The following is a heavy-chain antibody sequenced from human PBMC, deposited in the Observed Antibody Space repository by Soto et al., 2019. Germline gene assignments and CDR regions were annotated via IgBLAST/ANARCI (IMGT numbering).Heavy chain of an antibody. CDR1: GFTFMDYG. CDR3: TRVSRTWEDEY. V-gene: IGHV3-48*01. D-gene: IGHD1-26*01. Sequence: EVQLVESGGGLAQPGGSLRLSCAAYGFTFMDYGVTWVRQAPGKGLAGISYISSGRDTLFYADSVKGRFTISRDDAKETLFLQMNSLRVEDTAVYYCTRVSRTWEDEYWCRGTLVTVSS. CDR2: ISSGRDTL. J-gene: IGHJ1*01.